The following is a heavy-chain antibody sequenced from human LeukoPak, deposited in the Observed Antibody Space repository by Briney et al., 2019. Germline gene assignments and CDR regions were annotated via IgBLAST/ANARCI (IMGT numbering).Heavy chain of an antibody. CDR2: ISSTSSHK. CDR3: AREFADS. V-gene: IGHV3-21*01. J-gene: IGHJ4*02. Sequence: GGSLRLSCAASGFTFNIYSMNWVRQAPGKGLEWVSSISSTSSHKYYADSVKGRFTVSRDNAKNSLYLQMTSLRAEDTAVYYCAREFADSWGQGTLVTVSS. CDR1: GFTFNIYS.